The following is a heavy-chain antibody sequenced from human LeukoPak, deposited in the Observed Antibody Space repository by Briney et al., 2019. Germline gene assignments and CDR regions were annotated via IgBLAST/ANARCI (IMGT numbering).Heavy chain of an antibody. CDR1: GFIFSNDA. V-gene: IGHV3-7*03. Sequence: GGSLRLSCAASGFIFSNDAMHWVRQAPGKGLEWVANIRQDGDTKYYVDSVKGRFTISRDNAMNSLYLQMNSLRAEDTAIYYCARSLPYGTTWYGRSDFWGQGTLVTVSS. CDR2: IRQDGDTK. J-gene: IGHJ4*02. CDR3: ARSLPYGTTWYGRSDF. D-gene: IGHD6-13*01.